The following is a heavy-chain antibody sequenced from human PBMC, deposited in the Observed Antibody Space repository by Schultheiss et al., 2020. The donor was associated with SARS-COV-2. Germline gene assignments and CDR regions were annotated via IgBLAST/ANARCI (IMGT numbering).Heavy chain of an antibody. Sequence: GESLKISCAASGFTFDDYAMHWVRQAPGKGLEWVSSISSSSSYIYYADSVKGRFTISRDNAKNSLYLQMNSLRAEDTAVYYCARDRLSYGSGSYYYYYGMDVWGQGTTVTVSS. CDR3: ARDRLSYGSGSYYYYYGMDV. J-gene: IGHJ6*02. CDR2: ISSSSSYI. CDR1: GFTFDDYA. D-gene: IGHD3-10*01. V-gene: IGHV3-21*04.